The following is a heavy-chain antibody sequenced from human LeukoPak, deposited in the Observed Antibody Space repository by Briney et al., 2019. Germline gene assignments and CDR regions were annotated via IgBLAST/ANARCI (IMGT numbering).Heavy chain of an antibody. J-gene: IGHJ4*02. CDR1: GYSISSGFH. Sequence: PSETLSLTCSVSGYSISSGFHWGWIRQPPGKGLEWIGNFFLTGTTSYNPSLKGRATISVDMSQNHFSLKLDSVTAADTAIYYCVRGVDSWGQGSLVTVSS. CDR3: VRGVDS. V-gene: IGHV4-38-2*02. CDR2: FFLTGTT.